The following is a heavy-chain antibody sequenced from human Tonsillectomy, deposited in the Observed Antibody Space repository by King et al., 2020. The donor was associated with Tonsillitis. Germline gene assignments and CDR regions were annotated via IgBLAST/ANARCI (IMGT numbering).Heavy chain of an antibody. Sequence: VQLVESGGGVVQPGRSLRLSCAASGFTFSTYAMHWVRQAPGKGLEWVAVISYDGSNKYYADSVKGRFTISRDNSKNTLYLQMNSLRAEDTAVYYCAGRSPVILALDIWGQGTMVTVSS. CDR2: ISYDGSNK. D-gene: IGHD3-16*02. CDR1: GFTFSTYA. CDR3: AGRSPVILALDI. J-gene: IGHJ3*02. V-gene: IGHV3-30*04.